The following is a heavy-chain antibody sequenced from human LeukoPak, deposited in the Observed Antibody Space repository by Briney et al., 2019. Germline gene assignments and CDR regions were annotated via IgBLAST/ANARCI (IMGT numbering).Heavy chain of an antibody. CDR2: ISSSSSFI. J-gene: IGHJ4*02. V-gene: IGHV3-21*01. D-gene: IGHD3-10*01. Sequence: PGGSLRLSCAASVFTFSRYSMNWVRQAPRKGLEWVSSISSSSSFIYYADSVKGRFTISRDNAKKSLYLQMNSLRAEDTAVYFCARTYDSGNYYDYWGQGTLVTVSS. CDR1: VFTFSRYS. CDR3: ARTYDSGNYYDY.